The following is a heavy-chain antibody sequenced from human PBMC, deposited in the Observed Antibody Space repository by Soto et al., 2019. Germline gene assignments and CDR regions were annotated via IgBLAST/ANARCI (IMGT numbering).Heavy chain of an antibody. V-gene: IGHV3-33*01. CDR2: IWYDGSNK. CDR1: GFTFSSYG. J-gene: IGHJ4*02. D-gene: IGHD4-17*01. CDR3: ARGDYGDYVWGFDY. Sequence: QVQLVESGGGVVQPGRSLRLSCAASGFTFSSYGMHWVRQAPGKGLEWVAVIWYDGSNKYYADSVKGRFTISRDNXXNTLYLQMNSLRAEDTAVYYCARGDYGDYVWGFDYWGQGTLVTVSS.